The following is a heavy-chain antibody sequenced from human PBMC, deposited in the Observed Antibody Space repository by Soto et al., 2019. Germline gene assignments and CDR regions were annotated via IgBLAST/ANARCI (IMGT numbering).Heavy chain of an antibody. CDR2: ISYDGSNK. CDR3: GGGSCVWVFLEGG. CDR1: GFTFSSYG. Sequence: QVQLVESGGGVVQPGRSLRLSCAASGFTFSSYGMHWVRQAPGKGLEWVAVISYDGSNKYYADSVKGRFTISRDNSKNALYRQMNGLRAEDKAVCECGGGSCVWVFLEGGWGQGTLVTVSS. V-gene: IGHV3-30*03. J-gene: IGHJ4*02. D-gene: IGHD1-26*01.